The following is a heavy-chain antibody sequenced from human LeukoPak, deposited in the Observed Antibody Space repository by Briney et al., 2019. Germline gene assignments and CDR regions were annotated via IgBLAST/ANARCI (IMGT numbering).Heavy chain of an antibody. D-gene: IGHD5/OR15-5a*01. Sequence: GRSLRLSCAASGFTFSSYGMHWVRQAPGKGLEWVAVISYDGSNKYYADSVKGRFTISRDNSKNTLYLQMNSLRAEDMAVYYCAKDFRPFLRSNLLDYWGQGTLVTVSS. V-gene: IGHV3-30*18. J-gene: IGHJ4*02. CDR1: GFTFSSYG. CDR2: ISYDGSNK. CDR3: AKDFRPFLRSNLLDY.